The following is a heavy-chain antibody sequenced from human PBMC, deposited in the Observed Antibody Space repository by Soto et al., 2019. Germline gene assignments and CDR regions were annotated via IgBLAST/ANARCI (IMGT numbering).Heavy chain of an antibody. Sequence: LTASETLSLTCAVYGGSFSGYYWSWIRQPPGKGLEWIGEINHSGSTNYNPSLKSRVTISVDTSKNQFSLKLSSVTAADTAVYYCARDSSSSWYPSYYGMDVWGQGTTVTVSS. J-gene: IGHJ6*02. V-gene: IGHV4-34*01. D-gene: IGHD6-13*01. CDR3: ARDSSSSWYPSYYGMDV. CDR1: GGSFSGYY. CDR2: INHSGST.